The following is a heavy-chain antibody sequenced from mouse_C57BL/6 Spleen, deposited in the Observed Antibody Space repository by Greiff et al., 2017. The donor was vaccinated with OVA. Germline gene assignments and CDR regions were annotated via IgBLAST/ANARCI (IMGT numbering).Heavy chain of an antibody. J-gene: IGHJ4*01. CDR2: IRLKSDKYAT. V-gene: IGHV6-3*01. Sequence: DVKLVESGGGLVQPAGSMKLSCVASGFPFSNYWMNWVRLSPKKGLALVAQIRLKSDKYATHYVESVKGRFTISRDYSKSSVYLQMNNLRAEDTGIYYCTGGAIYDGYYYYAMDYWGQGTSVTVSS. CDR3: TGGAIYDGYYYYAMDY. D-gene: IGHD2-3*01. CDR1: GFPFSNYW.